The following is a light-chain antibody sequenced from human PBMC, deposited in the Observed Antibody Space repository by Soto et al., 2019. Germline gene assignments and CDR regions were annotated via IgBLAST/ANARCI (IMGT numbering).Light chain of an antibody. Sequence: QSALTQRPSASGSPGQSVTISCTGTSSDVGGYNFVSWYQHHPGKAPKLMTYEVSKRPSGVPDRFSGSKSGNTASLTVSGLQAEDEADYYCSSYAGNYNYVFGTGTKLTVL. CDR1: SSDVGGYNF. V-gene: IGLV2-8*01. CDR2: EVS. J-gene: IGLJ1*01. CDR3: SSYAGNYNYV.